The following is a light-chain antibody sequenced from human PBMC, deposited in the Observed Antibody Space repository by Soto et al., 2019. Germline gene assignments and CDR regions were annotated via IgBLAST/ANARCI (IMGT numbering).Light chain of an antibody. CDR3: QVWDSSSDHAV. V-gene: IGLV3-21*02. J-gene: IGLJ2*01. CDR2: DDS. CDR1: DIGSYS. Sequence: SYELTQPPSVSVAPGQTARITCGGNDIGSYSVLWYQQRPGQAPVLVVYDDSDRPSGIPERFSGSNSGNTATLAISRVEVGDEADYYCQVWDSSSDHAVFGGGTKLTVL.